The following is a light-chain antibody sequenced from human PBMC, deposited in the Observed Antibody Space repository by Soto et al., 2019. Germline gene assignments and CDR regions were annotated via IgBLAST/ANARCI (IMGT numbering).Light chain of an antibody. Sequence: IVMTQSPGTLSVSPGERATLSCRASQRIGRSLAWYQQKPGQAPRLLIYDASSRAPGIPARFSGSGSGTEFTLTISSLQPEDFAVYYCQQRSNWPTTFGQGTKVDIK. J-gene: IGKJ1*01. CDR3: QQRSNWPTT. CDR2: DAS. CDR1: QRIGRS. V-gene: IGKV3-15*01.